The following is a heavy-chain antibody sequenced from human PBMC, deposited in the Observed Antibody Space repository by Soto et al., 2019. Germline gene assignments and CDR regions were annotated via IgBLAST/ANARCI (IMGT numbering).Heavy chain of an antibody. D-gene: IGHD5-12*01. CDR2: IYYSGST. Sequence: QVHLQESGPGLVKPSQTLSLTCTVSGVSISSGGYYWSWIRQHPGKGLEWIGYIYYSGSTYYNPSLKSRVTISVDTSKNQCSLKLSSVTAADTAVYYCARDKIYGAFDYWGQGTLVTVSS. CDR1: GVSISSGGYY. CDR3: ARDKIYGAFDY. J-gene: IGHJ4*02. V-gene: IGHV4-31*03.